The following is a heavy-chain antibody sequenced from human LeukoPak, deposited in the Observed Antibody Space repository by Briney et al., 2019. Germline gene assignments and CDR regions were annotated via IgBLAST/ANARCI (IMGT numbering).Heavy chain of an antibody. Sequence: GGSLRLSCADSGFTFSSHWMHWVRQAPGKGLVWVSRIKYDASSTGYADSVKGRFTISRDNAKNTLYLQMNSLRAEDTAVYYCARDYTYYYDSSGPLYWGQGTLVTVSS. V-gene: IGHV3-74*01. D-gene: IGHD3-22*01. CDR1: GFTFSSHW. CDR3: ARDYTYYYDSSGPLY. J-gene: IGHJ4*02. CDR2: IKYDASST.